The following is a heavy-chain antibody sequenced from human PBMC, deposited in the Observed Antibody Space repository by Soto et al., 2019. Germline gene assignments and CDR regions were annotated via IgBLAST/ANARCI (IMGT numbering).Heavy chain of an antibody. D-gene: IGHD3-10*01. J-gene: IGHJ6*03. CDR1: GLTFSTYG. CDR3: VKFRGRAYPYYYMDV. V-gene: IGHV3-23*01. CDR2: GGSGGSR. Sequence: DVQLLESGGGVVQWGGSLRLSCVTSGLTFSTYGMTWVRQAPGKGLEWVSYGGSGGSRYYAESVKGRFTISRDNSKNTLSLEMNSLRAEDTATYYCVKFRGRAYPYYYMDVWGKGTTVTVSS.